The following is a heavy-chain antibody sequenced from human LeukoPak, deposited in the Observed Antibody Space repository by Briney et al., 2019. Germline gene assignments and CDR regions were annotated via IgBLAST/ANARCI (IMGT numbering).Heavy chain of an antibody. D-gene: IGHD1-26*01. Sequence: PGGSLRLSCAASGFTFNIYAMSWVRQAPGKGLKWVSAISGSGGSAFYADSVKGRFTISRDNSKNTLYLQMNSLRVEGTAIYYCARDGIEGAATWGQKDYWGQGTLVTVSS. CDR3: ARDGIEGAATWGQKDY. V-gene: IGHV3-23*01. CDR1: GFTFNIYA. J-gene: IGHJ4*02. CDR2: ISGSGGSA.